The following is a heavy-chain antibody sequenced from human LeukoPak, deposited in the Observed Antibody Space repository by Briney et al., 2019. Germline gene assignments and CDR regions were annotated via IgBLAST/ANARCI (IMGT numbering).Heavy chain of an antibody. Sequence: ASVKVSCKASGYTFTSYGISWVRQAPGQGLEWMGWISAYNGNTNYAQKLQGRVTMTTDTSTSTVYMELSSLRSEDTAVYYCARETSSWYEDYYYYMDVWGKGTTVTISS. CDR2: ISAYNGNT. D-gene: IGHD6-13*01. CDR3: ARETSSWYEDYYYYMDV. V-gene: IGHV1-18*01. CDR1: GYTFTSYG. J-gene: IGHJ6*03.